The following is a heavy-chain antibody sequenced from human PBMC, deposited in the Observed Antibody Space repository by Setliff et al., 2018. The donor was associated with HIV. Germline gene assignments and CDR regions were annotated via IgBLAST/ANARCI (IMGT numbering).Heavy chain of an antibody. V-gene: IGHV1-69*13. CDR2: IIPIFGTA. Sequence: VASVKVSCKASGGTFSSYAISWVRQAPGQGLEWMGGIIPIFGTANYAQKFQGRVTITADESTNTAYMELSSLRSDDTAIYYCARDRGWEPSHPPFFDSWGQGTLVTVSS. J-gene: IGHJ4*02. CDR1: GGTFSSYA. D-gene: IGHD3-10*01. CDR3: ARDRGWEPSHPPFFDS.